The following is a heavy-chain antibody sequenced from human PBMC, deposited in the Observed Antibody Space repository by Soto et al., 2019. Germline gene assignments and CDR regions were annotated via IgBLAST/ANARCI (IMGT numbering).Heavy chain of an antibody. V-gene: IGHV3-23*01. D-gene: IGHD2-15*01. Sequence: PGGSLRLSCAASGFTFSSYAMSWVRQAPGEXLEWVSAISGSGGSTYYADSVKGRFTISRDNSKNTLYLQMNSLRAEDTAVYYCAKDGRVGYCSGGSCYSSYSGMDVWGQGTTVTVSS. CDR1: GFTFSSYA. J-gene: IGHJ6*02. CDR3: AKDGRVGYCSGGSCYSSYSGMDV. CDR2: ISGSGGST.